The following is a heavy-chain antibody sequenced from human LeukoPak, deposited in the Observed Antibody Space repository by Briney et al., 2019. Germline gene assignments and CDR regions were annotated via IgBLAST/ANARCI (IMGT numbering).Heavy chain of an antibody. Sequence: ASVKVSCKASGYTFTDYYMHWVRQAPGQGLEWMGIINPSGGSTNYAQKFRGRVTMTRDPSTSTVYMELSSLSSEDTAVYYCARAHISSSLGWYFDLWGHGALVTVSS. D-gene: IGHD6-6*01. CDR1: GYTFTDYY. CDR2: INPSGGST. CDR3: ARAHISSSLGWYFDL. V-gene: IGHV1-46*01. J-gene: IGHJ2*01.